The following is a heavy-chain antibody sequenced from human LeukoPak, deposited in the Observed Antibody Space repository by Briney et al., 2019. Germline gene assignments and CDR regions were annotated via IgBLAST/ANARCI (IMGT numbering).Heavy chain of an antibody. CDR1: GFTFSSYA. Sequence: GGSLRLSCAASGFTFSSYAMHWVRRAPGRGLEWVAVISYDGSNKYYADSVKGWFTIARDDAKNSLYLQMNSLRAEDTALYYCAKASRGGRWLVPRDAFDIWGQGTMVTVSS. J-gene: IGHJ3*02. CDR2: ISYDGSNK. CDR3: AKASRGGRWLVPRDAFDI. D-gene: IGHD6-19*01. V-gene: IGHV3-30-3*01.